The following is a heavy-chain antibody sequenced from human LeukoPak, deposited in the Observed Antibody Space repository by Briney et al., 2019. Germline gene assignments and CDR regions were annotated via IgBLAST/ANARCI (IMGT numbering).Heavy chain of an antibody. CDR1: GGSISSYY. CDR2: IYISGTT. Sequence: SETLSLTCTVSGGSISSYYWSWIRQHAGKALEWIGRIYISGTTNYNPSFKSRVTMSVDTSKNQFSLNLSSVTAADTAVYYCARAVGTGYPYYFDYWGQGTLVTLSS. D-gene: IGHD3/OR15-3a*01. J-gene: IGHJ4*02. CDR3: ARAVGTGYPYYFDY. V-gene: IGHV4-4*07.